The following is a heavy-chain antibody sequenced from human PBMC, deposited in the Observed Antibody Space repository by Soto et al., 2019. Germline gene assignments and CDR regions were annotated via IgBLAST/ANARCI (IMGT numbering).Heavy chain of an antibody. V-gene: IGHV3-33*01. D-gene: IGHD1-26*01. CDR2: KWFFASGGNE. CDR1: RFVFLDDR. J-gene: IGHJ4*02. CDR3: GRDPYSGARYYLDL. Sequence: GWCLSMSCATGRFVFLDDRSHWVRQAPVKGLEWVAVKWFFASGGNEYYADSVKGRFAISRDDSKQTAYLEMKSLRAEDTAVYYCGRDPYSGARYYLDLWGQGTQVTVSS.